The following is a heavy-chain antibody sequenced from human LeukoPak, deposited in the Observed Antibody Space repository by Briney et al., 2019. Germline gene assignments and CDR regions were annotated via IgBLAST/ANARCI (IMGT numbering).Heavy chain of an antibody. J-gene: IGHJ5*02. D-gene: IGHD3-10*01. CDR1: GYTFTGYY. CDR3: AREPYGSGSTDP. CDR2: INPNSGGT. Sequence: ASVKVSCKASGYTFTGYYVHWVRQAPGQGLEWMGWINPNSGGTNYAQKFQGRVTMTRDTSISTAYMELSRLRSDDTAVYYCAREPYGSGSTDPWGQGTLVTVSS. V-gene: IGHV1-2*02.